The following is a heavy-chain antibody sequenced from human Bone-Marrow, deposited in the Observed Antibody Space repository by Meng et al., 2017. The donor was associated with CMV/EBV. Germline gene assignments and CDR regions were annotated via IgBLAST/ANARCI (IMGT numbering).Heavy chain of an antibody. D-gene: IGHD6-6*01. CDR1: GFTFDDYG. V-gene: IGHV3-20*04. Sequence: GGSLILSCAASGFTFDDYGMSWVRQAPGKGLEWVSGINWNGGSTGYADSVKGRFTISRDNAKNSLYLQMNSLRAEDTAVYYCAKDQVVLSEYSSSSGYWGQGTLVTVSS. J-gene: IGHJ4*02. CDR2: INWNGGST. CDR3: AKDQVVLSEYSSSSGY.